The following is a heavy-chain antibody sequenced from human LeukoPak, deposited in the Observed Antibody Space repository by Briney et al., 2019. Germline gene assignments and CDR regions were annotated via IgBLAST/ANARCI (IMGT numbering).Heavy chain of an antibody. V-gene: IGHV3-15*01. J-gene: IGHJ4*02. CDR2: IKSKTDGGTT. CDR3: TTSPTDPPFDY. Sequence: GGSLRLSCAASGFTFSNAWMSWVHQAPGKGLEWVGRIKSKTDGGTTDYAAPVKGRFTISRDDSKNTLYLQMNSLRTEDTAVYYCTTSPTDPPFDYWGQGTLVTVSS. CDR1: GFTFSNAW.